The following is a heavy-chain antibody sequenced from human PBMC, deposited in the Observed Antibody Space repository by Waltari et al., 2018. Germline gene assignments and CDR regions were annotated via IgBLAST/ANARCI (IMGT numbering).Heavy chain of an antibody. J-gene: IGHJ3*02. CDR2: INPNSVGT. CDR1: GYTFTGYY. CDR3: ASPTSGYDLQAFDI. D-gene: IGHD5-12*01. Sequence: QVQLVQSGAEVKKPGASVKVSCKASGYTFTGYYMHWVRQAPGQGLAWMGRINPNSVGTNYARKLQGRVTMTRDTSISTAYMELSRLRSDDTAVYYCASPTSGYDLQAFDIWGQGTMVTVSS. V-gene: IGHV1-2*06.